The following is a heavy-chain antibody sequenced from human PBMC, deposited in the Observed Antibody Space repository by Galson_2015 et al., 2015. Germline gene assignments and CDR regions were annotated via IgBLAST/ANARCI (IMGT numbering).Heavy chain of an antibody. V-gene: IGHV3-53*01. Sequence: SLRLSCAASGVTVSSNYMSWVRQAPGKGLEWVSGIYSGGSTYYADSVKGRSTISRDNSNNTLYLQMNSLRAEDTAVYYYGRESLVPARYEYYFDYWGQGTLVTVSS. J-gene: IGHJ4*02. CDR1: GVTVSSNY. CDR2: IYSGGST. CDR3: GRESLVPARYEYYFDY. D-gene: IGHD1-14*01.